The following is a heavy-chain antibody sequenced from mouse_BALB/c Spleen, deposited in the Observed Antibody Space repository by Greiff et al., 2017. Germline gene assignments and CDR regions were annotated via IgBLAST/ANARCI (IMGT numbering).Heavy chain of an antibody. D-gene: IGHD2-12*01. J-gene: IGHJ1*01. CDR1: GYTFTSYW. V-gene: IGHV1-7*01. CDR3: ARSFTTGWYFDV. Sequence: VKLMESGAELAKPGASVKMSCKASGYTFTSYWMHWVKQRPGQGLEWIGYINPSTGYTEYNQKFKDKATLTADKSSSTAYMQLSSLTSEDSAVYYCARSFTTGWYFDVWGAGTTVTVSS. CDR2: INPSTGYT.